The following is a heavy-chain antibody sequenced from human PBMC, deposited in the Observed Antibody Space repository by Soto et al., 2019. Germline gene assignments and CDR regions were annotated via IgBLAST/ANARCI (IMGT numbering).Heavy chain of an antibody. CDR2: INSDGTNT. CDR3: VRAGCSGGSCYSYYYFYYMDV. J-gene: IGHJ6*03. V-gene: IGHV3-74*01. D-gene: IGHD2-15*01. Sequence: GGSLRLSCAASGFTFTSYWMHWVRQAPGEGLVWVSRINSDGTNTGYAESVKGRFTISRDNAKNTLYLQMNSLRAEDTAIYYCVRAGCSGGSCYSYYYFYYMDVWGKGTTVTVSS. CDR1: GFTFTSYW.